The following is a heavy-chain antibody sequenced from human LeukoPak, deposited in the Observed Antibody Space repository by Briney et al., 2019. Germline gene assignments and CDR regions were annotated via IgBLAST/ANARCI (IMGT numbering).Heavy chain of an antibody. CDR1: GGSISSGGYY. D-gene: IGHD3-10*01. CDR2: VYYSGST. V-gene: IGHV4-31*03. Sequence: SQTLSLTCTVSGGSISSGGYYWSWIRQHPGKGLEWIGYVYYSGSTYHNPSLKSRVTISVDTSKNQFSLKLSSVTAADTAVYYCARDLRDYYGSGSYQLDYWGQGTLVTVSS. J-gene: IGHJ4*02. CDR3: ARDLRDYYGSGSYQLDY.